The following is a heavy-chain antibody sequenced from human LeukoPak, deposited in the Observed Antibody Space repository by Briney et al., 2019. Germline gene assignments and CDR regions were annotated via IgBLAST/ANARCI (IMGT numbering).Heavy chain of an antibody. J-gene: IGHJ5*02. CDR3: ARRGETNWFDP. D-gene: IGHD3-10*01. CDR2: IYHSGST. Sequence: SETLSLTCAVSGVSLSSSNWWSWVRQPPGKGLEWIGEIYHSGSTNYNPSLQRRVSISVDKSQNRLFLRLRSVTAADTAMYYCARRGETNWFDPWGQGTLVTVSS. V-gene: IGHV4-4*02. CDR1: GVSLSSSNW.